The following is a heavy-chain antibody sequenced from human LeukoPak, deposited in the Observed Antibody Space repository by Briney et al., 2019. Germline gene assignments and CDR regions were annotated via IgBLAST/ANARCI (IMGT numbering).Heavy chain of an antibody. Sequence: GGSLRLSCAASGFTFSSYSMNWVRQAPGKGLEWVSSISSSSSYIYYADSVKGRFTISRDNAKNSLYLQMNSLRAEDTAVYYCARALYYYDSSGYYGHDYWGQGTLDTVSS. J-gene: IGHJ4*02. V-gene: IGHV3-21*01. D-gene: IGHD3-22*01. CDR1: GFTFSSYS. CDR2: ISSSSSYI. CDR3: ARALYYYDSSGYYGHDY.